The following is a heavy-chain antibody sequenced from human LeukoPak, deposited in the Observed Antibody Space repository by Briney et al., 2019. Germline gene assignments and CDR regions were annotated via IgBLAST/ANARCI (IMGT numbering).Heavy chain of an antibody. CDR1: GFTFSSYA. CDR2: ISGSGGST. Sequence: PGGSLRLSCAASGFTFSSYAMSWVRQAPGKGLEWVSAISGSGGSTYYADSVKGRFTISRDNSKNTLYLQMNSLRAEDTAVYYCARSRALWFGELFHFDYWGQGTLVTVSS. V-gene: IGHV3-23*01. J-gene: IGHJ4*02. D-gene: IGHD3-10*01. CDR3: ARSRALWFGELFHFDY.